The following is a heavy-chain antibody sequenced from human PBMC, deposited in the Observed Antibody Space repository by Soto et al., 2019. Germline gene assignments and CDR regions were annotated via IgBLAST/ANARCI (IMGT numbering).Heavy chain of an antibody. CDR2: IIPLLGIT. J-gene: IGHJ3*02. V-gene: IGHV1-69*02. CDR1: GGTFSSYT. CDR3: TNLYSSTWSDAFDI. D-gene: IGHD6-6*01. Sequence: QVQLVQSGAEVKKPGSSVKVSCKASGGTFSSYTISWVRQVPGQGLEWVGRIIPLLGITNYGQKFQGRVTISADKSTSTAYTELSSLRSEDTAVYYCTNLYSSTWSDAFDIWGQGTMVTVSS.